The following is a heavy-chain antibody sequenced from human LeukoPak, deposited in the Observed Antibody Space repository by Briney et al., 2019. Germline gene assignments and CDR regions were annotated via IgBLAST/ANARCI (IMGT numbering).Heavy chain of an antibody. Sequence: ASVKVSCKASGYTFTGYYIHWVRQAPGQGLEWMGWINPNSGGTNYAQKFQGRVTMTRDTSISTAYMELSRLRSDDTAVYYCARPEYSSGWYDWFDPWGQGTLVTVSS. J-gene: IGHJ5*02. CDR1: GYTFTGYY. V-gene: IGHV1-2*02. CDR3: ARPEYSSGWYDWFDP. D-gene: IGHD6-19*01. CDR2: INPNSGGT.